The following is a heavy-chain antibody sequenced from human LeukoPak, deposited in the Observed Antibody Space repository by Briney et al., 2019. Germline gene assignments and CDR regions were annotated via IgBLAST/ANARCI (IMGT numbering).Heavy chain of an antibody. Sequence: SETLSLTCTVSGGSMTGYYWSWIRQPPGKGLEWIGFINYSGSTNYNPSLNSRVTISVDTSKNQFSLKVRSVTAADTAVYYCARRFYDILTGYYAFDYWGQGTLVTVSS. J-gene: IGHJ4*02. D-gene: IGHD3-9*01. CDR1: GGSMTGYY. CDR3: ARRFYDILTGYYAFDY. CDR2: INYSGST. V-gene: IGHV4-59*08.